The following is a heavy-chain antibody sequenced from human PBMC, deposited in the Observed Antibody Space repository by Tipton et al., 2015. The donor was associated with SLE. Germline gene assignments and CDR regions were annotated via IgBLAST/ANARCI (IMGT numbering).Heavy chain of an antibody. J-gene: IGHJ4*02. D-gene: IGHD5-12*01. Sequence: LRLSCAVYGGSFSGYYWSWIRQPPGKGLEWIGEINHSGSTNYNPSLKSRVTISVDTSKNQFSLKLSSVTAADTAVYYCARRLTRYSGYDYFDYWGQGTLVTVSS. CDR3: ARRLTRYSGYDYFDY. CDR2: INHSGST. V-gene: IGHV4-34*01. CDR1: GGSFSGYY.